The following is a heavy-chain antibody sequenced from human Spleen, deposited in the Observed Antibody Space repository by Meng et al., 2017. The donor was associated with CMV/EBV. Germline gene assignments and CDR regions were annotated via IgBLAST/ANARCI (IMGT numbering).Heavy chain of an antibody. V-gene: IGHV3-23*01. J-gene: IGHJ5*02. Sequence: GGSLRLSCTASGFTFSSYAMNWVRQAPGKGLECVSIISGSGNSTLYADSVKGRFTISRDNSKNTLFLQMNSLRAEDTALYYCATEMVSWGQGTLVTVSS. CDR2: ISGSGNST. CDR3: ATEMVS. D-gene: IGHD2-8*01. CDR1: GFTFSSYA.